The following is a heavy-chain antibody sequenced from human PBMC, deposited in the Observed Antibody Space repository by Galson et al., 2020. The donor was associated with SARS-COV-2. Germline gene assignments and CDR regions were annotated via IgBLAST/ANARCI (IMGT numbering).Heavy chain of an antibody. Sequence: GESLKISCAASGFTVSNKYMAWVRQAPGKGLEWVSIIYSGGNTYYTDSVKGRFTISRDNSKNTLYLQMNSLKAEDTAMYYCARIQCYYGSGIYSCYWYFDLWGRGTLVTVSS. CDR2: IYSGGNT. D-gene: IGHD3-10*01. J-gene: IGHJ2*01. CDR1: GFTVSNKY. V-gene: IGHV3-53*01. CDR3: ARIQCYYGSGIYSCYWYFDL.